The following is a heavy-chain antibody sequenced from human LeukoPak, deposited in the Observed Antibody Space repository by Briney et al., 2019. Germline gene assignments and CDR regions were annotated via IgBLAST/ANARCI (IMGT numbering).Heavy chain of an antibody. Sequence: ASVKVSCEASGYTFTGYYMHWVRQAPGQGLEWMGWINPNSGGTNYAQKFQGRVTMTRDTSISTAYMELSRLRSDDTAVYYCARSTVRGVIRFDPRGQGTLVTVSS. J-gene: IGHJ5*02. V-gene: IGHV1-2*02. CDR3: ARSTVRGVIRFDP. D-gene: IGHD3-10*01. CDR2: INPNSGGT. CDR1: GYTFTGYY.